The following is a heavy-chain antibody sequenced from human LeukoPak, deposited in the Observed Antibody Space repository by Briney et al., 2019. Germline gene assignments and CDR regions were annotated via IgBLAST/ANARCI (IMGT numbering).Heavy chain of an antibody. D-gene: IGHD4-11*01. J-gene: IGHJ4*02. CDR1: DGSISSTSYY. CDR2: IYYSGST. Sequence: SETLSLTCTVSDGSISSTSYYWGWIRQPPGKGLEWIGSIYYSGSTYYNPSLKSRVTISIDTSKNQFSLKLSSVTAADTAVYYCARTSVRGLHAFDYWGQGTLVTVSS. CDR3: ARTSVRGLHAFDY. V-gene: IGHV4-39*07.